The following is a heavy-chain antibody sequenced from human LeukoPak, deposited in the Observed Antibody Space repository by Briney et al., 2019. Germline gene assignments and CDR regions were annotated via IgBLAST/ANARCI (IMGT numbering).Heavy chain of an antibody. J-gene: IGHJ5*02. CDR1: GGSISSGGYY. CDR3: ARDLRYCSGGSCYPNWFDP. Sequence: SETLSLTCTVSGGSISSGGYYWSWIRQPPGKGLEWIGYIYHSGSTYYNPSLKSRVTISVDRSKNQFSLKLSSVTAADTAVYYCARDLRYCSGGSCYPNWFDPWGQGTLVTVSS. D-gene: IGHD2-15*01. CDR2: IYHSGST. V-gene: IGHV4-30-2*01.